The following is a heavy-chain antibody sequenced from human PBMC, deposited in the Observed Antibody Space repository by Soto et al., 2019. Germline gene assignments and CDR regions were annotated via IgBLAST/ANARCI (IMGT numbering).Heavy chain of an antibody. V-gene: IGHV4-34*01. J-gene: IGHJ4*02. CDR1: GGSFGGYY. CDR2: INHVATT. D-gene: IGHD3-22*01. CDR3: ARNYYDSTGYYRSPLGD. Sequence: VQLQQWGAGLLKPSETLSLTCEVSGGSFGGYYWSWIRQPPGKGLEWIGEINHVATTNYNPSLKGRVHISLDNAKNPFSLKLKSVTGPEQAVYYCARNYYDSTGYYRSPLGDWGQGTLVTVSS.